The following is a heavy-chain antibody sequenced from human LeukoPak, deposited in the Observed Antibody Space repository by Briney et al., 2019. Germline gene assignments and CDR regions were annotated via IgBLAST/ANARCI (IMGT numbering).Heavy chain of an antibody. J-gene: IGHJ4*02. CDR2: IYAGGNT. CDR3: ASTLRYRFDS. V-gene: IGHV3-53*01. CDR1: GFTVSSNY. D-gene: IGHD1-1*01. Sequence: PGGSLRLSCAASGFTVSSNYMSWVRQAPGKGLEWVSVIYAGGNTYYADSVKGRFTFSRDNSKNTLYLQMNSLRAEDTAVYYCASTLRYRFDSWGQGALVTVSS.